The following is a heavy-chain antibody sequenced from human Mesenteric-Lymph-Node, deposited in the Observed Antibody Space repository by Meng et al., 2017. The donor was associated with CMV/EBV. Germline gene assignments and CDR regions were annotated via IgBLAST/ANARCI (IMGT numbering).Heavy chain of an antibody. V-gene: IGHV3-66*01. CDR2: IYSGGNT. D-gene: IGHD3-16*01. CDR3: ARNAWSLRNRDYGMDV. J-gene: IGHJ6*02. CDR1: GFTVSTNY. Sequence: GGSLRLSCAASGFTVSTNYMNWVRQGPGKGLEWVSVIYSGGNTYYGDSVKGRFTISRDNSKSTLYLQMNSLRAEDTAVYYCARNAWSLRNRDYGMDVWGQGTTVTVSS.